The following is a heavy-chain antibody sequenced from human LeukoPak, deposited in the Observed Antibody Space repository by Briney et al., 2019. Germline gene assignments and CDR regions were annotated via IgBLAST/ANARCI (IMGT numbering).Heavy chain of an antibody. CDR1: GFTFDDYG. CDR3: AKALTWYSSSDY. Sequence: GGSLRLSCAASGFTFDDYGMSWVRQAPGKGLEWVSGISWNGGSTGYADSVKGRFTISRDNAKNSLYLQMNSLRAEDTAFYYCAKALTWYSSSDYWGQGTLVTVSS. V-gene: IGHV3-20*04. D-gene: IGHD6-13*01. CDR2: ISWNGGST. J-gene: IGHJ4*02.